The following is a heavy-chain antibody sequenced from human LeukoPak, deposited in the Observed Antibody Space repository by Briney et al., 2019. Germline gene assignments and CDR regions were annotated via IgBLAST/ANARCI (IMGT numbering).Heavy chain of an antibody. CDR1: GGTFSNYG. V-gene: IGHV1-69*05. CDR3: ARGYYDILTGLGRLDY. D-gene: IGHD3-9*01. CDR2: IIPIFGAA. J-gene: IGHJ4*02. Sequence: ASVKVSCKTSGGTFSNYGINWVRQAPGQGLEWMGGIIPIFGAANYAQKFQGRVTITTDESTSTAYMELSSLRSEDTAVYYCARGYYDILTGLGRLDYWGQGTLVTVSS.